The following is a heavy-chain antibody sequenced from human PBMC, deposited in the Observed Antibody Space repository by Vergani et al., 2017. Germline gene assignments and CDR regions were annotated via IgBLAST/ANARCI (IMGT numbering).Heavy chain of an antibody. CDR3: ATAAMVRGVMSYYFDY. J-gene: IGHJ4*02. D-gene: IGHD3-10*01. CDR2: FDPEDGET. Sequence: QVQLVQSGAEVQKPGASVKVSCKVSGYTLTELSMHWVRQAPGKGLEWMGGFDPEDGETIYAQKFQGRVTMTEDTSTDTAYMELSSLRSEDTAVYYCATAAMVRGVMSYYFDYWGQGTLVTVSS. V-gene: IGHV1-24*01. CDR1: GYTLTELS.